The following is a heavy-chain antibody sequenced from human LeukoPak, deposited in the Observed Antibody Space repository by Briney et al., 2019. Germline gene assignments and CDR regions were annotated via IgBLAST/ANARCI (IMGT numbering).Heavy chain of an antibody. CDR2: ICHSGST. Sequence: PSETLSLTCAVSGGSISSGGYSWSWIRQPPGKGLEWIGYICHSGSTYYNPSLKSRVTISVDRSKNQFSLKLSSVTAADTAVYYCARDYGSGSYYTGGPRYGMDVWGQGTTVTVSS. CDR3: ARDYGSGSYYTGGPRYGMDV. J-gene: IGHJ6*02. D-gene: IGHD3-10*01. V-gene: IGHV4-30-2*01. CDR1: GGSISSGGYS.